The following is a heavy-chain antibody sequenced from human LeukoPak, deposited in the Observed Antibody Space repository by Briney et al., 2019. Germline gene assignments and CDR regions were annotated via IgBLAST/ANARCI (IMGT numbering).Heavy chain of an antibody. Sequence: GGSLRLSCTASGFTFRNYWMSWVRQAPGKGLECVAYIKEDGSDKNYVDSVKGRFTISRDNAKSSLYLQMNSLRVEDTAVYHCVRGTRSNSFWGQGTQVTVSS. CDR3: VRGTRSNSF. V-gene: IGHV3-7*01. J-gene: IGHJ4*02. D-gene: IGHD6-6*01. CDR2: IKEDGSDK. CDR1: GFTFRNYW.